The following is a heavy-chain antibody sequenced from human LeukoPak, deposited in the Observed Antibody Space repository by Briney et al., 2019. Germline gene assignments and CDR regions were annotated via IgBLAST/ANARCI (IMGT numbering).Heavy chain of an antibody. J-gene: IGHJ4*02. CDR1: GGSFSGYY. Sequence: SETLSLTCAVYGGSFSGYYWSWIRQPPGKGLEWIGEINHSGSTNYNPSLKSRVTISVDTSKNQFSLKLSSVTVADTAVYYCARRSGVARGNYGGNGRVDYWGQGTLVTVSS. V-gene: IGHV4-34*01. CDR3: ARRSGVARGNYGGNGRVDY. CDR2: INHSGST. D-gene: IGHD4-23*01.